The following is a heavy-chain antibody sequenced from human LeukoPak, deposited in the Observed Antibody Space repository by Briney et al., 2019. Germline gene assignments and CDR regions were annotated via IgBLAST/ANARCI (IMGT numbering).Heavy chain of an antibody. CDR2: IYYSGST. CDR3: ARRYSTSFDY. Sequence: SETLSLTCAVSGVSISSYSWSWIRQPPGKGLEWIGYIYYSGSTNYNPSLKSRVTLSVDTSKNQFSLNLSSVTAADTAVYYCARRYSTSFDYWGPGTLVIVSS. J-gene: IGHJ4*02. V-gene: IGHV4-59*08. CDR1: GVSISSYS. D-gene: IGHD6-6*01.